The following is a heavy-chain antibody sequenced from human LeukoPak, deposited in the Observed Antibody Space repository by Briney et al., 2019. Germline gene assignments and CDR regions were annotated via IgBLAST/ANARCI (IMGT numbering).Heavy chain of an antibody. D-gene: IGHD6-19*01. Sequence: PSETLSLTCTVSGGSISSYYWGWIRQPPGKGLEWIGSIYYSGSTYYNPSLKSRVTISVDTSKNQFSLKLSSVTAADTAVYYCARINLKYSSGWYMYYYYYMDVWGKGTTVTVSS. V-gene: IGHV4-39*01. J-gene: IGHJ6*03. CDR3: ARINLKYSSGWYMYYYYYMDV. CDR1: GGSISSYY. CDR2: IYYSGST.